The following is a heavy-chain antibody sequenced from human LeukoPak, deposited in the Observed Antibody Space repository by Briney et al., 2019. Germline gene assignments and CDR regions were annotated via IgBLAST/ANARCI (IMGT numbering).Heavy chain of an antibody. CDR3: AKDRRFYGSGATMGMDV. D-gene: IGHD3-10*01. CDR2: ISPDSGGT. V-gene: IGHV3-23*01. Sequence: PGGSLRLSCAASGFTFSSHAMSWVRQAPGEGLEWVSAISPDSGGTYYADSVRGRFTISRDDSKNTLYLQMDSLRADDTAVYYCAKDRRFYGSGATMGMDVWGQGTTVTVSS. CDR1: GFTFSSHA. J-gene: IGHJ6*02.